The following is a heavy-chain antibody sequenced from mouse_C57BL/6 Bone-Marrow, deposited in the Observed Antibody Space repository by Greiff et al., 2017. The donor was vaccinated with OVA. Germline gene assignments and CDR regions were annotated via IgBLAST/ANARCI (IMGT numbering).Heavy chain of an antibody. Sequence: QVQLQQSGAELVRPGTSVKMSCKASGYTFTNYWIGWAKQRPGHGLEWIGDIYPGGGYTNYNEKFKGKATLTADKSSSTAYMQFSSLTSEDSAIYYCARGGVYWYFDVWGTGTTVTVSS. V-gene: IGHV1-63*01. CDR2: IYPGGGYT. CDR3: ARGGVYWYFDV. J-gene: IGHJ1*03. CDR1: GYTFTNYW.